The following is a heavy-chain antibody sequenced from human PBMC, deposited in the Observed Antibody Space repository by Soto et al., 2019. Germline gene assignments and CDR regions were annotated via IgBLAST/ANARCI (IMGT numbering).Heavy chain of an antibody. CDR3: ARERITMVRGVKSNWFDP. D-gene: IGHD3-10*01. CDR2: IYYSGST. CDR1: GGPISSGGYY. Sequence: SETLSLTCTVSGGPISSGGYYWSWIRQHPGKGLEWIGYIYYSGSTYYNPSLKSRVTISVDTSKNQFSLKLSSVTAADTAVYYCARERITMVRGVKSNWFDPWGQGTLVTVSS. J-gene: IGHJ5*02. V-gene: IGHV4-31*03.